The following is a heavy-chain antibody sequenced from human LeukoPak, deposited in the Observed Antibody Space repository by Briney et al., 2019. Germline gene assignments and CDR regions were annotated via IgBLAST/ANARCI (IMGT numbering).Heavy chain of an antibody. D-gene: IGHD3-22*01. V-gene: IGHV3-33*08. Sequence: GGSLRLSCAASGFTFSTYSIDWVRQAPGKGLEWVAVIWYDGSNKYYADSVKGRFTISRDNSKNTLYLQMNSLRAEDTAVYYCARSYYYDSSGYQNYYFDYWGQGTLVTVSS. J-gene: IGHJ4*02. CDR1: GFTFSTYS. CDR2: IWYDGSNK. CDR3: ARSYYYDSSGYQNYYFDY.